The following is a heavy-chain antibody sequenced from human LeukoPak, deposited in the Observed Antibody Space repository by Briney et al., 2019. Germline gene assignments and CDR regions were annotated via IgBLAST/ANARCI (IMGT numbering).Heavy chain of an antibody. CDR3: ASLIAVAGSEAFDI. CDR2: IYYSGST. D-gene: IGHD6-19*01. J-gene: IGHJ3*02. CDR1: GGSISSRSYY. V-gene: IGHV4-39*01. Sequence: SETLFLTCTVSGGSISSRSYYWGWIRQPPGKGLEWIGSIYYSGSTYYNPSLKSRVTISVNTSKNQFSLKLSSVTAADTAVYYCASLIAVAGSEAFDIWGQGTMVTVSS.